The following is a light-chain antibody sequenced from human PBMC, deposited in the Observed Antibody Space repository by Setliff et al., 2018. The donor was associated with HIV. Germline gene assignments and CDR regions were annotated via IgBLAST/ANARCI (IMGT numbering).Light chain of an antibody. V-gene: IGLV1-51*01. J-gene: IGLJ2*01. CDR2: DND. Sequence: VLTQPPSVSAAPGQKVTISCSGSNSNIGNNYVSWYQHLPGRAPKLLLYDNDKRPSGIPDRFSGSKSGTSATLGITGLQTGDEADYYCGTWDGGLSAGVFGGGTKITVL. CDR3: GTWDGGLSAGV. CDR1: NSNIGNNY.